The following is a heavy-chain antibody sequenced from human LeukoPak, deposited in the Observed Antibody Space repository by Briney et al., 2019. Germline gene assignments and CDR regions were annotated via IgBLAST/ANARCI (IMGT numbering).Heavy chain of an antibody. CDR3: ARESRVEMGAFDI. V-gene: IGHV3-30-3*01. J-gene: IGHJ3*02. Sequence: SCKASGYTFTGYYMHWVRQAPGKGLEWVAVISYDGSNKYYADSVKGRFTISRDNSKNTLYLQMNSLRAEDTAVYYCARESRVEMGAFDIWGQGTMVTVSS. CDR1: GYTFTGYY. CDR2: ISYDGSNK. D-gene: IGHD5-24*01.